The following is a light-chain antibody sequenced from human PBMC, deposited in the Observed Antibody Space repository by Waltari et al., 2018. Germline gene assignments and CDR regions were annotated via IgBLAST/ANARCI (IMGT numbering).Light chain of an antibody. Sequence: EIVLTQSPGTLSLSPGERATLSCSASQPVSSSYLAWYQQIPGRAPRRLMYDASNRATGIPDRFIAGGSGTDFTLTITRLEPEDVAVYYCQQYGPSYTFGQGTKLEI. J-gene: IGKJ2*01. CDR2: DAS. CDR3: QQYGPSYT. CDR1: QPVSSSY. V-gene: IGKV3-20*01.